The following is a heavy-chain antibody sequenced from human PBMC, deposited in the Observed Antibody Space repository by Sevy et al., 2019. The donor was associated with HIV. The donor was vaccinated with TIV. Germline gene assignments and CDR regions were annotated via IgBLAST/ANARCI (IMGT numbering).Heavy chain of an antibody. CDR1: GGTFSSYG. J-gene: IGHJ4*02. Sequence: ASVKVSCKASGGTFSSYGISWVRQAPGQGLEWMGGIIPILGTVNYAQKFQGRVTITADESTKTVYMELSSLRSEDTAVYYCARRGGNGWYYFDYWGQETLVTVSS. D-gene: IGHD6-19*01. V-gene: IGHV1-69*13. CDR3: ARRGGNGWYYFDY. CDR2: IIPILGTV.